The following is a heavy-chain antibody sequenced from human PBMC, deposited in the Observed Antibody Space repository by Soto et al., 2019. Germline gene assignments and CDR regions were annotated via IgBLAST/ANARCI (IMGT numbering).Heavy chain of an antibody. J-gene: IGHJ4*02. CDR3: TREIPYFDS. V-gene: IGHV3-49*02. Sequence: LRLSCATSGFTFGYFSISWVRQAPGRGLEWVGFIRSKDYGGTTEYAASVKGRFAISRDDSTGIAYLQMNSLKIEDTAVYYCTREIPYFDSWGQGTLVTVSS. CDR1: GFTFGYFS. CDR2: IRSKDYGGTT.